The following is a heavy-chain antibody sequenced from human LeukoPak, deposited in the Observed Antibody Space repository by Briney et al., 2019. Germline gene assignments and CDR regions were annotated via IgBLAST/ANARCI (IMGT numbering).Heavy chain of an antibody. J-gene: IGHJ4*02. CDR1: GFIFSTYT. V-gene: IGHV3-48*01. CDR3: ARGQFLIDY. Sequence: KTGGSLRLSCAASGFIFSTYTMNWVRQAPGKGLEWISYISTSSSTIYYADSVKGRFTISRDNAKNSLFLQMNSLRAEDTAVYYCARGQFLIDYWGQGTLVTVSS. CDR2: ISTSSSTI. D-gene: IGHD2/OR15-2a*01.